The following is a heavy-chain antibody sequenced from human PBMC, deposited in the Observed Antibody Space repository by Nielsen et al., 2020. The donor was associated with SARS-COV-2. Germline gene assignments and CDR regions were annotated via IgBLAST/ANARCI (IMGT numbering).Heavy chain of an antibody. CDR2: IYYSGST. D-gene: IGHD1-26*01. CDR1: GGSISSSSYY. CDR3: ASLIHGELPTRYYYYGMDV. Sequence: SETLSLTCTVSGGSISSSSYYWGWIRQPPGKGLEWIGSIYYSGSTYYNPSLKSRVTISVDTSKNQFSLKLSSVTAADTAVYYCASLIHGELPTRYYYYGMDVWGQGTTVTVSS. J-gene: IGHJ6*02. V-gene: IGHV4-39*01.